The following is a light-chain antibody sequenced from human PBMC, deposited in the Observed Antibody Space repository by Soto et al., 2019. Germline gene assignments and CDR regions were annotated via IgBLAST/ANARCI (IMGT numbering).Light chain of an antibody. CDR3: SSYTSSSHVV. Sequence: QSALTQPASVSGSPGQSITISCIGTSSDIGGYNYVSWYQQHPGKAPKLIIYDVSNRPSGVSNRFSGSKSGNTASLTISGLQAEDGADYYCSSYTSSSHVVFGGGTKLTVL. CDR2: DVS. J-gene: IGLJ2*01. V-gene: IGLV2-14*01. CDR1: SSDIGGYNY.